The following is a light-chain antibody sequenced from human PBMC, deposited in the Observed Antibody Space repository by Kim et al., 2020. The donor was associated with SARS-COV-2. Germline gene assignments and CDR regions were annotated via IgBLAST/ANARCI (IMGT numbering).Light chain of an antibody. J-gene: IGKJ4*01. V-gene: IGKV3-20*01. CDR1: KSVGTSY. Sequence: LSPGERATLSCRASKSVGTSYISWYQQKLGQAPRLLIYATSSRATGTPDRFSGSGSGTDFTLTISRLEPEDFAVYYCHQYGYSVTFGGGTKVDIK. CDR2: ATS. CDR3: HQYGYSVT.